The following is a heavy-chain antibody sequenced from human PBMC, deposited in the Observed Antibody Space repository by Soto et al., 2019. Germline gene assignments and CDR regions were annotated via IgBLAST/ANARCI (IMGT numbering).Heavy chain of an antibody. CDR1: GCTFTSCG. CDR3: ARDAPEGIAVAVIPDDYYYYYGMDV. Sequence: ASVKVSCKASGCTFTSCGISWVRQAPGQGLEGMGWISAYNGNTNYAQKLQGRVTMTTGTSTSTAYMELRSLRSDDTAVYYCARDAPEGIAVAVIPDDYYYYYGMDVWGQGTTVTVSS. CDR2: ISAYNGNT. V-gene: IGHV1-18*01. J-gene: IGHJ6*02. D-gene: IGHD6-19*01.